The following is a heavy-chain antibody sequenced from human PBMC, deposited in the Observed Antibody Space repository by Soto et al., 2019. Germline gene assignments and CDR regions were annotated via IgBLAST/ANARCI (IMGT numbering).Heavy chain of an antibody. Sequence: ASVKVSCKASGYTFTSYAMHWVRQAPGQRLEWMGWINAGNGNTKYSQKFQGRVTITRDTSASTAYMELSSLRSEDTAVYYCARDRPIRSAYSSSSWFDPWGQGTLVTVSS. CDR3: ARDRPIRSAYSSSSWFDP. CDR2: INAGNGNT. CDR1: GYTFTSYA. V-gene: IGHV1-3*01. D-gene: IGHD6-6*01. J-gene: IGHJ5*02.